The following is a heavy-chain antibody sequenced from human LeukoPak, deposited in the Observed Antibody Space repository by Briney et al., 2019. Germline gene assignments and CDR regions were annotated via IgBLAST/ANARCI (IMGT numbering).Heavy chain of an antibody. Sequence: SGGSLRLSCAASGFTFSSYAMSWVRQAPGKGLEWVSAISGSGGSTYYADSVKGRFTISRDNSKNTLYLPMNSLRAEDAAVYYCARTVRPSVTPYYFDYWGQGTLVTVSS. V-gene: IGHV3-23*01. CDR3: ARTVRPSVTPYYFDY. CDR2: ISGSGGST. J-gene: IGHJ4*02. CDR1: GFTFSSYA. D-gene: IGHD4-17*01.